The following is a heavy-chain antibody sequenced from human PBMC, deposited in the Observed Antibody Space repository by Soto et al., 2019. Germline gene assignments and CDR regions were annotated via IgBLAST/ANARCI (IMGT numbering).Heavy chain of an antibody. D-gene: IGHD2-21*01. V-gene: IGHV4-34*01. CDR1: GGSLSDYF. Sequence: QVQLQQWGAGLLKPSEILSLTCVVSGGSLSDYFWSWIRQPPGMALEWIGEINHLGSINYNPSLKSRVTMPVDTSKNQFSLTLNSVTAADTATYYCARGGISHWAYFYYMDVWDRGTTVTVSS. CDR2: INHLGSI. J-gene: IGHJ6*03. CDR3: ARGGISHWAYFYYMDV.